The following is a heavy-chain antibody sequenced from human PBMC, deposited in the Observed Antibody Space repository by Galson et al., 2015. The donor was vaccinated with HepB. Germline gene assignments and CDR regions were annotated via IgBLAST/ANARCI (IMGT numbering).Heavy chain of an antibody. J-gene: IGHJ4*02. CDR1: GGSISSSSYY. V-gene: IGHV4-39*01. D-gene: IGHD2/OR15-2a*01. Sequence: SETLSLTCTVSGGSISSSSYYWGWIRQPPGKGLEWIGSIYYSGSTYYNPSLKSRVTISVDTSKNQFSLKLSSVTAADTAVYYCASYYLIDHWGQGTLVTVSS. CDR3: ASYYLIDH. CDR2: IYYSGST.